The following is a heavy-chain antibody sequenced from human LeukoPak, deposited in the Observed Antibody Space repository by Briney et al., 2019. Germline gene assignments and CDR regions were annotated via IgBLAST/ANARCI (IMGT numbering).Heavy chain of an antibody. CDR1: GGSISSSSHN. CDR2: IYYSGST. Sequence: SETLSLTCTVSGGSISSSSHNWGWIRQPPGKGLEWIGSIYYSGSTYYNPSLKSRVTISVDTSKNQFSLKVTSVTAADTAVYYCASRSGYGGNPYYFDYWGQGTLVTVSS. CDR3: ASRSGYGGNPYYFDY. V-gene: IGHV4-39*07. D-gene: IGHD4-23*01. J-gene: IGHJ4*02.